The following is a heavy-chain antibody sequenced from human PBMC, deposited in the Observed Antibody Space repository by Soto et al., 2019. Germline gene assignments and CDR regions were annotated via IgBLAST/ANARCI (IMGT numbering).Heavy chain of an antibody. J-gene: IGHJ6*02. V-gene: IGHV5-51*01. CDR1: GYSFSRYW. D-gene: IGHD1-26*01. CDR2: IYPGDSDI. CDR3: ARRRGSGSDYYYNYGMGV. Sequence: XESLKISCKGSGYSFSRYWIGWVRQIPGKGLEWMGIIYPGDSDIRYSPSFQGQVTISADTSISTAYLQWSSLKASDTAIYYCARRRGSGSDYYYNYGMGVWGQGTTVTVSS.